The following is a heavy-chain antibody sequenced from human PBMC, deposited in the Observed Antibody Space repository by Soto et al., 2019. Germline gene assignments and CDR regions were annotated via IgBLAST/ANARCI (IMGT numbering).Heavy chain of an antibody. CDR2: IYYSGST. J-gene: IGHJ2*01. CDR1: AYSISSSNW. D-gene: IGHD4-17*01. Sequence: PSETLSLTCAVSAYSISSSNWWGWIRQPPGKGLEWIGYIYYSGSTYYNPSLKSRVTMSVDTSESQFSPRLGSVTAVDTAVYYCARVADGDYGTVYVDLWGRGNLVTVS. CDR3: ARVADGDYGTVYVDL. V-gene: IGHV4-28*03.